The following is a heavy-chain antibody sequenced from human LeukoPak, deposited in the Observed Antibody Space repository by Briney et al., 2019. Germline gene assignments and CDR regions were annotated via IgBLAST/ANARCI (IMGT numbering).Heavy chain of an antibody. D-gene: IGHD4-17*01. Sequence: SETLSLTCAVYGGSFSGYYWSWIRQPPGKGLEWIGEINHSGSTNYNPSLKSRVTISVDTSKNQFSLKLSSVTAADTAVYYCARQTVTWGQGTLVTVSS. CDR1: GGSFSGYY. CDR3: ARQTVT. CDR2: INHSGST. V-gene: IGHV4-34*01. J-gene: IGHJ4*02.